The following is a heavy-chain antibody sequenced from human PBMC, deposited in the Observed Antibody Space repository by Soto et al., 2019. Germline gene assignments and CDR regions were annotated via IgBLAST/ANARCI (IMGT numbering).Heavy chain of an antibody. V-gene: IGHV3-11*06. D-gene: IGHD3-22*01. CDR2: ISSSSSYT. CDR3: ARDNNYDSSGYYYYYYGMDV. J-gene: IGHJ6*02. Sequence: QVQLVESGGGLVKPGGSLRLSCAASGFTFSDYYMSWIRQAPGKGLEWVSYISSSSSYTNYADSVKGRFTISRDNAKNTLYMQMNSLRAEDTAVYYCARDNNYDSSGYYYYYYGMDVWGQGTTVTVSS. CDR1: GFTFSDYY.